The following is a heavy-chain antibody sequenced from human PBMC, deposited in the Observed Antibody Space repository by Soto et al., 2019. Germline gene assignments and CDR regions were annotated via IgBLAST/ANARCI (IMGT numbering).Heavy chain of an antibody. J-gene: IGHJ4*02. V-gene: IGHV3-33*01. CDR3: ARSNYYDSSGYYFDY. Sequence: QVQLVESGGGVVQPGRSLRLSCAASGFTFSSYGMHWVRQAPGKGLEWVAVIWYDGSNKYYADSVKGRFTISRDNSKNTLYLQMNSLRAEDTAVYYCARSNYYDSSGYYFDYWGQGTLVTVSS. D-gene: IGHD3-22*01. CDR1: GFTFSSYG. CDR2: IWYDGSNK.